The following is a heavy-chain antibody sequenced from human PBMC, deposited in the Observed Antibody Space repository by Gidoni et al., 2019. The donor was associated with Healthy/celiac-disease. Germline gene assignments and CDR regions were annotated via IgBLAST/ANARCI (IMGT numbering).Heavy chain of an antibody. CDR1: VGTFSSYA. D-gene: IGHD3-22*01. Sequence: QVQLVQSGAEVKKPGSSVKVSCKASVGTFSSYAISWVRQAPGQGLEWMGRIIPILGIANYAQKFQGRVTITADKSTSTAYMELSSLRSEDTAVYYCARGSGYYDSSGRYRAPDYWGQGTLVTVSS. CDR2: IIPILGIA. V-gene: IGHV1-69*04. J-gene: IGHJ4*02. CDR3: ARGSGYYDSSGRYRAPDY.